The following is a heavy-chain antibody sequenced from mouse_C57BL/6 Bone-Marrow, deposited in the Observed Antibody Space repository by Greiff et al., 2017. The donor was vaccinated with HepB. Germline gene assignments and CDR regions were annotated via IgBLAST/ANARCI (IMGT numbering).Heavy chain of an antibody. CDR1: GFSFNTYA. D-gene: IGHD2-2*01. CDR2: IRSKSNNYAT. J-gene: IGHJ2*01. CDR3: VRHARGYDGYYFDY. Sequence: GGGLVQPKGSLKLSCAASGFSFNTYAMNWVRQAPGKGLEWVARIRSKSNNYATYYADSVKDRFTISRDDSESMLYLQMNNLKTEDTAMYYCVRHARGYDGYYFDYWGQGTTLTVSS. V-gene: IGHV10-1*01.